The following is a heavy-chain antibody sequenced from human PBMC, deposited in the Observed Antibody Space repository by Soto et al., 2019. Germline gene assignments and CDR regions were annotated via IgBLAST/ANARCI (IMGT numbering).Heavy chain of an antibody. CDR1: GGTFSSYA. CDR2: IIPIFGTA. J-gene: IGHJ4*02. D-gene: IGHD5-18*01. CDR3: ARKGYSYGYSDY. V-gene: IGHV1-69*01. Sequence: PGESLKVSCKASGGTFSSYAISWVRQAPGQGLEWMGGIIPIFGTANYAQKFQGRVTITADESTSTAYMELSSLRSEDTAVYYCARKGYSYGYSDYWGQGTLVTVSS.